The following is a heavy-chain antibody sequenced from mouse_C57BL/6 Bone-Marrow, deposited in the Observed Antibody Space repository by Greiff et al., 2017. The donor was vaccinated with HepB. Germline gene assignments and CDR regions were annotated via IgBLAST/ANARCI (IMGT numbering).Heavy chain of an antibody. J-gene: IGHJ4*01. V-gene: IGHV5-6*02. CDR2: ISSGGSYT. CDR3: ARLRPRRAMDY. CDR1: GFTFSSYG. Sequence: DVMLVESGGDLVKPGGSLKLSCAASGFTFSSYGMSWVRQTPDKRLEWVATISSGGSYTYYPDSVKGRFTISRDNAKNALYLHRSSLKSEDTAMYYCARLRPRRAMDYWGQGTSVTVSS. D-gene: IGHD2-12*01.